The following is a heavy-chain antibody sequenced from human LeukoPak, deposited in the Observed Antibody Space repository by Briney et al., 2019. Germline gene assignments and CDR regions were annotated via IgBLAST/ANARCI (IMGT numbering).Heavy chain of an antibody. CDR1: GYTFTGYY. CDR2: INPNSGGT. V-gene: IGHV1-2*02. Sequence: ASVKVSCKASGYTFTGYYMHWVRQAPGQGLEWMGWINPNSGGTNYAQKFQGRVTMTRDTSISTAYMELSRLRSDDTAVYYCARKKAEYYYYYMDVWGKGTTVTVSS. CDR3: ARKKAEYYYYYMDV. J-gene: IGHJ6*03.